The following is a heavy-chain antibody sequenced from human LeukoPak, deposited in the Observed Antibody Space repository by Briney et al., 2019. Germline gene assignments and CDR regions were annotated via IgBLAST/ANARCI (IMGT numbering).Heavy chain of an antibody. Sequence: GASVKVSCKASGYTFTSHGISWVRQAPGQGLEWMGWISAYNGNTNYAQKLQGRVTMTTDTSTSTAYMELRSLRSDDTAVYYCARDAGVLGYCSSTSCLPFDYWGQGTLVTVSS. J-gene: IGHJ4*02. D-gene: IGHD2-2*01. CDR1: GYTFTSHG. V-gene: IGHV1-18*01. CDR2: ISAYNGNT. CDR3: ARDAGVLGYCSSTSCLPFDY.